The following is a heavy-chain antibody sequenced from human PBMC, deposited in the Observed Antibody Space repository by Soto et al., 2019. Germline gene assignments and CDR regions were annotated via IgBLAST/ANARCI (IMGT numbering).Heavy chain of an antibody. CDR2: IYYSGST. D-gene: IGHD1-26*01. J-gene: IGHJ4*02. Sequence: QVQLQESGPGLVKPSQTLSLTCTVSGGSISSGDYYWSWIRQPPGKGLEWIGYIYYSGSTYYNPSLKSRVTISVDTSKNQFSLKVSSVTAADTAVYYCARDRGGGSYGFQTYYFDYWGQGTLVTVSS. CDR1: GGSISSGDYY. V-gene: IGHV4-30-4*01. CDR3: ARDRGGGSYGFQTYYFDY.